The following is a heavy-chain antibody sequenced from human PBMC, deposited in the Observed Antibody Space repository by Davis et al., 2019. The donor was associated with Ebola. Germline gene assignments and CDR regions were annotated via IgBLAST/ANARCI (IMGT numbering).Heavy chain of an antibody. CDR1: GYTLVSYY. J-gene: IGHJ5*02. CDR3: TRGIARRHYGSWFDP. V-gene: IGHV1-46*01. Sequence: AASVKVSCKASGYTLVSYYAHWVRQAPGQGLEWMGIINPSGGTTTYAQKFQGRVTMTRDTSITTAYMELSSLSADDPAVYYCTRGIARRHYGSWFDPWGQGTPVTVSS. CDR2: INPSGGTT. D-gene: IGHD4-17*01.